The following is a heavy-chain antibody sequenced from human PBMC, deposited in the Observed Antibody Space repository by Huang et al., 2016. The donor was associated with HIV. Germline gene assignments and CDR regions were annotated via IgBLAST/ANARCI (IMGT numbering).Heavy chain of an antibody. CDR1: GFTFSSYG. J-gene: IGHJ4*02. CDR2: ISYDAKTK. V-gene: IGHV3-30*18. Sequence: QVQLVESGGGVVQPGRSLRIFCAASGFTFSSYGMHWVRQAPGKGLGWVAGISYDAKTKYYADSVKGRFSISRDNSKTTVYLQLNSLRLEDTAVYYCAKGGSAAAVLDFWGQGTLVTVSS. D-gene: IGHD6-13*01. CDR3: AKGGSAAAVLDF.